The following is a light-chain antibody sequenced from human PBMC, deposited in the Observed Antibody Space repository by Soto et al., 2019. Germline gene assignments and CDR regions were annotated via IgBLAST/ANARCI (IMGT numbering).Light chain of an antibody. CDR1: QSISSW. CDR3: QQGLT. V-gene: IGKV1-5*01. J-gene: IGKJ4*01. Sequence: DIQMTQSPSTLSASVGDRVTITCRASQSISSWLAWYQQKPGKASKLLIYDASSLESGVPSRFSGSGSGTEFTLTISSLQPDDFATYYCQQGLTFGGGTKVEIK. CDR2: DAS.